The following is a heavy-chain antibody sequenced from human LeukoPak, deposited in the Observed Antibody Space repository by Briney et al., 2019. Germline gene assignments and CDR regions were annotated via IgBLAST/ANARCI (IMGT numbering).Heavy chain of an antibody. CDR2: IYTSGST. J-gene: IGHJ4*02. CDR3: ARLGTGTTQYYFDY. D-gene: IGHD1/OR15-1a*01. Sequence: SETLSLTCTVSGGSIGSYYWSWIRQPPGKGLEWIGYIYTSGSTNYNPSLKSRVTISVDTSKNQFSLKLSSVTAADTAVYYCARLGTGTTQYYFDYWGQGTLVTVSS. CDR1: GGSIGSYY. V-gene: IGHV4-4*09.